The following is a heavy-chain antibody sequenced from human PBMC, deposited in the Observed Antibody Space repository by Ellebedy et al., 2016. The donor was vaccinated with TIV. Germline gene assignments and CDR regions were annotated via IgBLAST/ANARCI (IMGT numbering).Heavy chain of an antibody. Sequence: GESLKISCAASGFPFSRNAMGWVRQAPGKGLEWLSYISSSGATIYYADAVKGRFTISRDNARDLLYLQMSSLRAEDKAIYYCAREGWGETVRGYWGQGTQVTVSS. D-gene: IGHD3-10*01. CDR2: ISSSGATI. CDR3: AREGWGETVRGY. J-gene: IGHJ4*02. V-gene: IGHV3-48*03. CDR1: GFPFSRNA.